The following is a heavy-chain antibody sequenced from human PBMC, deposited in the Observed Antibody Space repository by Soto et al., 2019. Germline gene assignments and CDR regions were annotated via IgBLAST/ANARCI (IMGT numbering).Heavy chain of an antibody. V-gene: IGHV3-30*04. CDR2: ISTDGTNI. D-gene: IGHD3-22*01. Sequence: GGSLRLSCAASGFSLSDFAVHWVRQTPGKGLDWLAVISTDGTNIYYGESVKGRFTISRDNSKNTVFLEMNSLGTEDTAFYYCARSTMTVVAPLDHWGPGTLVTVSS. CDR3: ARSTMTVVAPLDH. J-gene: IGHJ4*02. CDR1: GFSLSDFA.